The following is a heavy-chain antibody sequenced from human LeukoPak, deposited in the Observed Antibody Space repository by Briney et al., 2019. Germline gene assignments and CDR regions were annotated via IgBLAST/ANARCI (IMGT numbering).Heavy chain of an antibody. Sequence: ASVTVSCKASGYTFTGYYIHWVRQAPGQGLEWMGWINPTSGGTNYAQKFQGRVTMTRDTSISTAYMELSRLRSDDTAVFYCARDRILGASDAFDIWGQGTMVTVS. CDR2: INPTSGGT. V-gene: IGHV1-2*02. CDR3: ARDRILGASDAFDI. J-gene: IGHJ3*02. CDR1: GYTFTGYY. D-gene: IGHD1-26*01.